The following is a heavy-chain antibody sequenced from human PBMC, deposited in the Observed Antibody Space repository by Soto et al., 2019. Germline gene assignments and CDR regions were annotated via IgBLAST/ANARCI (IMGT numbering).Heavy chain of an antibody. V-gene: IGHV3-33*08. CDR1: GFTFNTYG. CDR3: ARSDGTGAYCHSWRCNSGVDV. D-gene: IGHD2-21*02. CDR2: IWYDGSIK. J-gene: IGHJ6*02. Sequence: QVQLVESGGGVVQPGGSLRLSCTTSGFTFNTYGMHWVRQAPGKGLEWVAIIWYDGSIKYYADSVKGRFTISRDNCKEPLYIQMNSLRAEDTALYCCARSDGTGAYCHSWRCNSGVDVWGQGPTVTAS.